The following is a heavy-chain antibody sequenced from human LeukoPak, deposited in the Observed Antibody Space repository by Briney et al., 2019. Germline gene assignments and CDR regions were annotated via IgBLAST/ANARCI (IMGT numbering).Heavy chain of an antibody. D-gene: IGHD2-15*01. V-gene: IGHV1-69*05. Sequence: SVKVSCKASGGTFSSYAISWVRQAPGQGLEWMGGIIPIFGTANYAQKFQGRITITTDESTSTAYMELSSLRSEDTAVYYCAGAVANHPYYYYYMDVWGKGTTVTVSS. CDR1: GGTFSSYA. J-gene: IGHJ6*03. CDR3: AGAVANHPYYYYYMDV. CDR2: IIPIFGTA.